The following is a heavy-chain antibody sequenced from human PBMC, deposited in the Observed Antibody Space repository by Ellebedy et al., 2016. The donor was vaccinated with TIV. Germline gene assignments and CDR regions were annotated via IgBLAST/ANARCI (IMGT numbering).Heavy chain of an antibody. CDR2: IKQDGSEK. V-gene: IGHV3-7*03. D-gene: IGHD2-2*01. CDR3: AREGGYQLLLREYYYYGMDV. CDR1: GFTFSSYW. Sequence: GGSLRLSXAASGFTFSSYWMSWVRQAPGKGLEWVANIKQDGSEKYYVDSVKGRFTISRDNAKNSLYLQMNSLRAEDTAVYYCAREGGYQLLLREYYYYGMDVWGQGTTVTVSS. J-gene: IGHJ6*02.